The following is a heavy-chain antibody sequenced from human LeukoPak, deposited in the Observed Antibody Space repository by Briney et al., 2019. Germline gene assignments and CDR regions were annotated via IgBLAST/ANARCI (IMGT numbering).Heavy chain of an antibody. V-gene: IGHV3-74*01. Sequence: GGSLRLSCAASGFTFSSYWMHWVRQAPGKGLVWVSRILSDGSSPIYADSVRGRFTISRDNAKNTLYLQMNSLRAEATAVYYCARERYSRRQDDAFDIWGQGTMVTVSS. D-gene: IGHD1-14*01. CDR3: ARERYSRRQDDAFDI. J-gene: IGHJ3*02. CDR2: ILSDGSSP. CDR1: GFTFSSYW.